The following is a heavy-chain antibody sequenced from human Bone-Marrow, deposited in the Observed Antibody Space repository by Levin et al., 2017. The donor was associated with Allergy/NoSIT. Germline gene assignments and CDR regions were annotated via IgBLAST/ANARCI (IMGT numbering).Heavy chain of an antibody. CDR3: AREREGGSGWFDP. Sequence: PGESLKISCAASGFTFSSYGMHWVRQAPGKGLEWVAVIWYDGSNKYYADSVKGRFTISRDNSKNTLYLQMNSLRAEDTAVYYCAREREGGSGWFDPWGQGTLVTVSS. J-gene: IGHJ5*02. CDR2: IWYDGSNK. V-gene: IGHV3-33*01. CDR1: GFTFSSYG. D-gene: IGHD3-16*01.